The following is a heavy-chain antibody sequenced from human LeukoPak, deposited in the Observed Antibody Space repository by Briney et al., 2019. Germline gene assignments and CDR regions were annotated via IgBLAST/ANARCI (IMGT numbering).Heavy chain of an antibody. J-gene: IGHJ4*02. CDR1: GGSISSYY. Sequence: PSETLSLTCTVSGGSISSYYWSWIRQPPGKGLEWIGYIYYSGSTNYNPSLKSRVTISVDTSKNQFSLKLSSVTAADTAVYYCARRFPRVNPEYYYDSSGYYLDYWGQGTLVTVSS. V-gene: IGHV4-59*12. D-gene: IGHD3-22*01. CDR2: IYYSGST. CDR3: ARRFPRVNPEYYYDSSGYYLDY.